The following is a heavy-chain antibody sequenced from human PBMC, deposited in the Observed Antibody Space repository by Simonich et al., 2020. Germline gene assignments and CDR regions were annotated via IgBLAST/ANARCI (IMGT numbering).Heavy chain of an antibody. CDR2: INHSGST. D-gene: IGHD6-13*01. Sequence: QVQLQQWGAGLLKPSETLSLTCAVYGGSFSGYYWSWIRQPPGKGLGGIGEINHSGSTKDNPSLKSRVTISVDTSKNQFSLKLSSVTAADTAVYYCARGLRVAAAGTAFQHWGQGTLVTVSS. CDR3: ARGLRVAAAGTAFQH. V-gene: IGHV4-34*01. CDR1: GGSFSGYY. J-gene: IGHJ1*01.